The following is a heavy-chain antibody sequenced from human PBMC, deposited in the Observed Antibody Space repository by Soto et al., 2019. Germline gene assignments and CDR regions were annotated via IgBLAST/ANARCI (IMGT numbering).Heavy chain of an antibody. CDR1: GGTFSSYT. Sequence: QVQLVQSGAEVKKPGSSVKVSCKASGGTFSSYTISWVRQAPGQGLEWMGRIIPILGIANYAQKFQGRVTSTADNSTSTAYMELSSLRSEDTAVYYCAGGDRDWFDPWGQGTLVTVSS. D-gene: IGHD3-16*01. CDR2: IIPILGIA. CDR3: AGGDRDWFDP. V-gene: IGHV1-69*02. J-gene: IGHJ5*02.